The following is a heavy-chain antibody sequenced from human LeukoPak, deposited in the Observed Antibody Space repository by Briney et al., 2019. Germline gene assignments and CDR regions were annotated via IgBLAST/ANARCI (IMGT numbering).Heavy chain of an antibody. CDR2: ISYDGSNK. J-gene: IGHJ4*02. V-gene: IGHV3-30-3*01. Sequence: GRSLRLSCAASGFTFSSYAMHWVRQAPGKGLEWVAVISYDGSNKYYADSVKGRFTISRDNSKNMLYLQMNSLRAEDTAVYYCAREGGYSYGLDYWGQGTLVTVSS. CDR1: GFTFSSYA. D-gene: IGHD5-18*01. CDR3: AREGGYSYGLDY.